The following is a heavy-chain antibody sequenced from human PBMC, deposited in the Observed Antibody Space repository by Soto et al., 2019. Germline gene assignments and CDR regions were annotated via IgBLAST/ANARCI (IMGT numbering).Heavy chain of an antibody. CDR1: GGSISSYY. V-gene: IGHV4-59*08. D-gene: IGHD5-18*01. Sequence: SETLSLTCTVSGGSISSYYWSWIRQPPGKGLEWIGYIYYSGSTNYNPSLKSRVTISVDTSKNQFSQKLSSVTAADTAVYYCASWVRGYSYGYGAFDIWGQGTMVTVSS. CDR3: ASWVRGYSYGYGAFDI. J-gene: IGHJ3*02. CDR2: IYYSGST.